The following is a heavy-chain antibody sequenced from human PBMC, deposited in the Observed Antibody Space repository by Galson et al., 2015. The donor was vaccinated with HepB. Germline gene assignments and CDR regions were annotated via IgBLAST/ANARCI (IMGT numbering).Heavy chain of an antibody. D-gene: IGHD3-9*01. CDR1: GGSFSDYY. J-gene: IGHJ4*02. CDR3: ASRRIDWNYVDY. Sequence: SETLSLTCAVYGGSFSDYYWNWLRQTPGKGLEWIAEINHKGYARYSPSLESRVTISVDISKDQFSLKMTSLTAADMAVYHCASRRIDWNYVDYWDQGTLVTVSS. CDR2: INHKGYA. V-gene: IGHV4-34*01.